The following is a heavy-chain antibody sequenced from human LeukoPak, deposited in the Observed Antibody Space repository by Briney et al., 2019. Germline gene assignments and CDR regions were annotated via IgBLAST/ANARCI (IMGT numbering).Heavy chain of an antibody. D-gene: IGHD4/OR15-4a*01. V-gene: IGHV4-59*01. CDR3: AGKKGTMVFFDY. Sequence: SETLSLTCSVSGVSISSYYWSWLRQPPGKGLEWIGYIYYSGSTNYNPSIKSRVTISVDTSKNQFSLKLSSVTAADTAVYYCAGKKGTMVFFDYWGQGTLVTVPS. CDR2: IYYSGST. J-gene: IGHJ4*02. CDR1: GVSISSYY.